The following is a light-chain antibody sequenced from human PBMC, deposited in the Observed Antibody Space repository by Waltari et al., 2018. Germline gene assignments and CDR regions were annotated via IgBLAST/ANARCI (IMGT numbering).Light chain of an antibody. CDR2: GAS. CDR3: QHYLRLPVT. Sequence: EIVLTQSPGTLSLSLGERATVSCRASQGVSRALAWYQQKPGQAPRPLIDGASTRAPGSPDRFSGSGSGTDFSLTISRLEPDDFAVYYCQHYLRLPVTFGQGTTVEI. V-gene: IGKV3-20*01. J-gene: IGKJ1*01. CDR1: QGVSRA.